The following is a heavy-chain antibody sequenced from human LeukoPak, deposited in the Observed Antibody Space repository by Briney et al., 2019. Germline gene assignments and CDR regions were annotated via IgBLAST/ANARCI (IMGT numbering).Heavy chain of an antibody. CDR1: GYTFTSYG. Sequence: ASVKVSCKASGYTFTSYGIPWVRQAPGQGLEWMGWISAYNGNTNYAQKLQGRVTMTTDTSTSTAYMELRSLRSDDTAVYYCARTYSSSWHYYYYYYYMDVWGKGTTVTVSS. J-gene: IGHJ6*03. CDR3: ARTYSSSWHYYYYYYYMDV. CDR2: ISAYNGNT. V-gene: IGHV1-18*01. D-gene: IGHD6-13*01.